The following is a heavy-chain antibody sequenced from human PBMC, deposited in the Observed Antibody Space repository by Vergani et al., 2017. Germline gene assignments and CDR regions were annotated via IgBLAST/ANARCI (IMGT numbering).Heavy chain of an antibody. CDR1: GFTFSSCG. J-gene: IGHJ3*02. CDR2: IRYDGSNK. Sequence: QVQMVESGGGVVQPGGSLRLSCAASGFTFSSCGMHWVRQAPGKGLEWVAFIRYDGSNKYYADSVKGRFTISRDKSKNTLYLQMNSLRAEDTAVYYCAKGLNWNDDLVFDIWGQGTMVTVSS. CDR3: AKGLNWNDDLVFDI. D-gene: IGHD1-20*01. V-gene: IGHV3-30*02.